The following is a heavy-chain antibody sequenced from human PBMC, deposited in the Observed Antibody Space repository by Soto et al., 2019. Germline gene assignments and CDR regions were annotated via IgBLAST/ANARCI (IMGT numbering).Heavy chain of an antibody. CDR1: GFTFSSYG. V-gene: IGHV3-30*18. CDR2: ISYDGSNK. Sequence: QVQLVESGGGVVQPGRSLRLSCAASGFTFSSYGMHWVRQAPGKGLEWVAVISYDGSNKYYADSVKGRFTICGDNSKTTLYLQMSSLRAEDTAVYYCAKDVAVAGYFDYWGQGTLVSVSS. D-gene: IGHD6-19*01. J-gene: IGHJ4*02. CDR3: AKDVAVAGYFDY.